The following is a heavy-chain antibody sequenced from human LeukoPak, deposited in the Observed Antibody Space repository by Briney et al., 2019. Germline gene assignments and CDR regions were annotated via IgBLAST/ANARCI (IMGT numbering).Heavy chain of an antibody. Sequence: ASVKVSCKASGYTFTSYGISWVRQAPGQGLEWMGWISAYNGNTNYAQKLQGRVTMTTDTSTSTAYMELRSLRPDDTAVYYCARAADYGDSPDYWGHGTLVTVSS. V-gene: IGHV1-18*01. CDR3: ARAADYGDSPDY. CDR1: GYTFTSYG. J-gene: IGHJ4*01. CDR2: ISAYNGNT. D-gene: IGHD4-17*01.